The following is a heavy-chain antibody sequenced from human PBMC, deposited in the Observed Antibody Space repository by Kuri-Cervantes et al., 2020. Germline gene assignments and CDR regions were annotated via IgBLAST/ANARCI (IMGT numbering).Heavy chain of an antibody. J-gene: IGHJ3*02. V-gene: IGHV4-39*02. D-gene: IGHD5-12*01. CDR1: GGSISSSSYY. CDR3: AREVATGAYPGVFDI. Sequence: SETLSLTCTVSGGSISSSSYYWGWIRQPPGKGLEWIGSIYYSGSTYYNPSLKSRVTISVDTSENQFSLKLTSLTAADTAVYYCAREVATGAYPGVFDIWGQGTMVTVSS. CDR2: IYYSGST.